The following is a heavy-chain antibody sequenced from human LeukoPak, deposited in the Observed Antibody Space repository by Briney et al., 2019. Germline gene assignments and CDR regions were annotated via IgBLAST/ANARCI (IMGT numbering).Heavy chain of an antibody. V-gene: IGHV3-30-3*01. J-gene: IGHJ4*02. Sequence: GGSLRLSCAVSGFTFSRYAMHWVRQAPGKGLEWVAVISYDGSKKADSAKGRFTISRDNSKNTPYLQMTSLRAEDTAVYYCARDSSDYWGQGTLVTVSS. CDR3: ARDSSDY. CDR1: GFTFSRYA. CDR2: ISYDGSKK.